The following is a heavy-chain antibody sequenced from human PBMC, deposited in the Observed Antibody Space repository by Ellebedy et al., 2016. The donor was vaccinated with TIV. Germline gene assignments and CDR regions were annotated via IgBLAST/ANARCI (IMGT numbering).Heavy chain of an antibody. Sequence: ASVKVSCXASGYTFTSYGISWVRQAPGQGLEWMGWISAYNGNTNYAQKLQGRVTMTTDTSTSTAYMELRSLRSDDTAVYYCARADIVVVVAADDYYYGMDVWGQGTTVTVSS. J-gene: IGHJ6*02. CDR3: ARADIVVVVAADDYYYGMDV. V-gene: IGHV1-18*04. D-gene: IGHD2-15*01. CDR1: GYTFTSYG. CDR2: ISAYNGNT.